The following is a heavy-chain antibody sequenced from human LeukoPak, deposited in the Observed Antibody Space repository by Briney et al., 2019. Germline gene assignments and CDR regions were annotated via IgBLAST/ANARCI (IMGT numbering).Heavy chain of an antibody. Sequence: GGSLRLSCAASRFTFSSYGMHWVRQAPGKGLEWVAVISYDGSNKYYAESVRGRFTISRDNSKTTLYLQMNSLRSEETAVYYCAKARQRLIVGATPGLSASDYWGQGTLVTVSS. J-gene: IGHJ4*02. D-gene: IGHD1-26*01. CDR1: RFTFSSYG. V-gene: IGHV3-30*18. CDR2: ISYDGSNK. CDR3: AKARQRLIVGATPGLSASDY.